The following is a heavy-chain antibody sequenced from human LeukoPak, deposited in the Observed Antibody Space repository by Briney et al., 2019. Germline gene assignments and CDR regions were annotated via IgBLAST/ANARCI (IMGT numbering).Heavy chain of an antibody. D-gene: IGHD6-13*01. V-gene: IGHV5-51*01. J-gene: IGHJ4*02. CDR3: ARRRAAAEYFDY. CDR1: GYTFSNYW. CDR2: IYPGDSDT. Sequence: GESLKISCKGSGYTFSNYWIGWVRQMPGKGLEWMGIIYPGDSDTRYSPSFEGQVTISADKSISTAYLQWSSLKGSDTAMYYCARRRAAAEYFDYWGQGTLVTVSS.